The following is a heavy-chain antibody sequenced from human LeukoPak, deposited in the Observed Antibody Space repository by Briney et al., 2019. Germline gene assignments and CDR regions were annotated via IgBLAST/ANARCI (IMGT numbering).Heavy chain of an antibody. V-gene: IGHV1-69*13. CDR2: IIPIFGTA. J-gene: IGHJ4*02. D-gene: IGHD1-26*01. CDR1: GGTFSSYA. Sequence: GASVKVSCKASGGTFSSYAISWVRQAPGQGLEWMGGIIPIFGTANYAQKFQGRVTITADESTSTAYMELSSLRSEDTAVYYCARDEYSGTSPSDYWGQGTLVTVSS. CDR3: ARDEYSGTSPSDY.